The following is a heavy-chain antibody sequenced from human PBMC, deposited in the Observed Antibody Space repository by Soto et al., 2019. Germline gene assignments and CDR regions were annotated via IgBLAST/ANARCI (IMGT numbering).Heavy chain of an antibody. CDR2: IYHSGST. V-gene: IGHV4-30-2*01. CDR1: GGASSSGGYS. D-gene: IGHD2-15*01. Sequence: TLSLTCAVSGGASSSGGYSLSWIRQPPGKGLEWIGYIYHSGSTYYNPSLKSRVTISVDRSKNQFSLKLSSVTAADTAVYYCARGQVVAAQHWGQGTLLTVSS. CDR3: ARGQVVAAQH. J-gene: IGHJ4*02.